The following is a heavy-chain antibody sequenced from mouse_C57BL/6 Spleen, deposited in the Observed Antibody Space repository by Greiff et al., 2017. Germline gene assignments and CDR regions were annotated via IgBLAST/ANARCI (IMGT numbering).Heavy chain of an antibody. CDR3: TRGGPAWFAY. Sequence: VQLQQSGAELVRPGASVTLSCTASGYTFTDYEMHWVKQTPVQGLEWIGPIDPGTGGTAYNQTFKCKAILTADKSSSTAYMKLRRLTSEDSAVYYCTRGGPAWFAYWGQGTLVTVSA. CDR1: GYTFTDYE. J-gene: IGHJ3*01. CDR2: IDPGTGGT. V-gene: IGHV1-15*01.